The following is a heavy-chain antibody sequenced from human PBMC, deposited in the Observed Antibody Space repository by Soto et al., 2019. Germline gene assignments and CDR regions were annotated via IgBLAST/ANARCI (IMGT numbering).Heavy chain of an antibody. Sequence: GASVKVSCKASGYTFTDYFIHWMRQVPGQGFEWMGWINPNSRGTNYAQKFQGRVTMTRDTSNSTAYMELRGLRSDDTAVYYCARVTLKAGNWFDPWGQGTLVTVSS. V-gene: IGHV1-2*02. CDR2: INPNSRGT. J-gene: IGHJ5*02. CDR3: ARVTLKAGNWFDP. CDR1: GYTFTDYF.